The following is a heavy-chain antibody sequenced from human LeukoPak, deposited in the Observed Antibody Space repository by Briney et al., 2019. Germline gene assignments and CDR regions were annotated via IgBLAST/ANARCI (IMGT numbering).Heavy chain of an antibody. Sequence: GESLKISCKGSGYSFTTYWIGWVRQMPGKGLEWMGIIYPGDSDTRYSPSFQGQVTISADKSISTAYLQWSSLKASDTAMYYCARSGYSSGRFAARIAFDIWGQGTMVTVSS. CDR1: GYSFTTYW. CDR3: ARSGYSSGRFAARIAFDI. D-gene: IGHD6-19*01. V-gene: IGHV5-51*01. J-gene: IGHJ3*02. CDR2: IYPGDSDT.